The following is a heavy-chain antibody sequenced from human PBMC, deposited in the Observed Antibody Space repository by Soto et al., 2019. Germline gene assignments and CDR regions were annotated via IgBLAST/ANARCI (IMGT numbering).Heavy chain of an antibody. J-gene: IGHJ4*01. D-gene: IGHD5-12*01. CDR3: AKGGGYSGYDC. CDR1: GCTFSSYG. V-gene: IGHV3-30*18. CDR2: ISSDGSNK. Sequence: QVQLVESGGGVVQPGRSLRLSCAASGCTFSSYGMHWVRQAPGKGLEWVAVISSDGSNKYYADSVKGRFTISRDNSKNTLDLQMNSLRAEDTAVYYCAKGGGYSGYDCWGHGTLVTVS.